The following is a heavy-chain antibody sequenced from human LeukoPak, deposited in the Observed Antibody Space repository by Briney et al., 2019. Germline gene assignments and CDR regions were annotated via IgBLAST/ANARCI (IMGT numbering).Heavy chain of an antibody. CDR3: TRDRGWQSFDY. Sequence: PGGSLRLSCAASGFTFRNFAMSWVRQAPGKGLEWVSVISGSGGSTVYSDSVKGRFTISRDNSKNTLYLQMNSLTAEDTAVYYCTRDRGWQSFDYWGQGTLVTVSS. J-gene: IGHJ4*02. V-gene: IGHV3-23*01. D-gene: IGHD3-10*01. CDR1: GFTFRNFA. CDR2: ISGSGGST.